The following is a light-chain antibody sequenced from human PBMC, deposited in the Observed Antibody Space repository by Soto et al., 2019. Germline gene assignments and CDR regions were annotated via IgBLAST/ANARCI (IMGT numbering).Light chain of an antibody. CDR2: DAS. V-gene: IGKV1-5*01. Sequence: MFLSPSAVSAYVEDRVTISFWAIQRISSWLSWYQQIPLKFPKLLISDASSLESGVPSRFSGSGSGTEFTLTISSLQPDDFATYNCQQYVSYWTFCQ. J-gene: IGKJ1*01. CDR1: QRISSW. CDR3: QQYVSYWT.